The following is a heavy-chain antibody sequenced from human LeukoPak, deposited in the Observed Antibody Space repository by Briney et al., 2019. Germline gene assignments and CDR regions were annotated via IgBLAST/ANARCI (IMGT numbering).Heavy chain of an antibody. CDR3: ARLKLGAYFDL. CDR1: GGSISSYY. CDR2: IYYSGST. D-gene: IGHD3-16*01. J-gene: IGHJ2*01. V-gene: IGHV4-59*08. Sequence: SEALSLTCTVSGGSISSYYRSWIRQPPGKGLEWIGYIYYSGSTNYNPSLKSRVTVLLDTSKNQCSLELTSVSAADTAVYYCARLKLGAYFDLWGRGTLVTVSS.